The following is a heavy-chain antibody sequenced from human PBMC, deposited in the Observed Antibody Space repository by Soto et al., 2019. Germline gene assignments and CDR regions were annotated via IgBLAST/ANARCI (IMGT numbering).Heavy chain of an antibody. V-gene: IGHV1-24*01. CDR3: ASLYCGNSRVEFHH. D-gene: IGHD2-21*02. J-gene: IGHJ1*01. CDR1: GYTLTELS. CDR2: FDPEDGET. Sequence: QVQLVQSGAEVKKPGASVKVSCKVSGYTLTELSMHWVRQAPGKGLEWMGGFDPEDGETIYAQMFQGRVTMTEDTSTDTAYLELSSLRSENTAVYDCASLYCGNSRVEFHHWGQGTLVTVSP.